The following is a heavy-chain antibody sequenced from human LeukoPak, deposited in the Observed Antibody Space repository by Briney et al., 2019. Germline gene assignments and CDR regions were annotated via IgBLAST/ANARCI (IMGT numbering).Heavy chain of an antibody. CDR1: GFTFSSYA. CDR3: AKNWGATIYYAFDI. CDR2: ISGSGGYT. V-gene: IGHV3-23*01. D-gene: IGHD5-12*01. J-gene: IGHJ3*02. Sequence: PGGSLRLSCAASGFTFSSYAISWVRQAPGKGLEWVSAISGSGGYTYYADSVKGRFTISRDNSKNTLYLQMNSLRAEDTAVYYCAKNWGATIYYAFDIWGQGTMVTVPS.